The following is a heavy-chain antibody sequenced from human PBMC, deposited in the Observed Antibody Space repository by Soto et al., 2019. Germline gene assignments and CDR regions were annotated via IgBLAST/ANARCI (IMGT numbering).Heavy chain of an antibody. CDR3: ARDLGMATKYAFDI. D-gene: IGHD3-16*01. CDR2: IKQDGSEK. Sequence: GGSLRLSCAASGFTFSSYWMSWVRQAPGKGLEWVANIKQDGSEKYYVDSVKGRFTISRDNAKNSLYLQMNSLRAEDTAVYYCARDLGMATKYAFDIWGQGTMVTVSS. CDR1: GFTFSSYW. V-gene: IGHV3-7*01. J-gene: IGHJ3*02.